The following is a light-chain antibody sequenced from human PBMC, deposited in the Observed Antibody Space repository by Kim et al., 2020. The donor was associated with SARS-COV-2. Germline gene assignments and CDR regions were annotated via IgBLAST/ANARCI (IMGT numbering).Light chain of an antibody. CDR3: QAWDSSTAE. CDR2: EDS. Sequence: SVSPGQTASITCAGDKLGDKYDCWNQKKQGQSPVLVIYEDSKRPSGIPERFSGSNSGNTATLTISGTQAMDEADYYCQAWDSSTAEFGGGTQLTVL. J-gene: IGLJ3*02. V-gene: IGLV3-1*01. CDR1: KLGDKY.